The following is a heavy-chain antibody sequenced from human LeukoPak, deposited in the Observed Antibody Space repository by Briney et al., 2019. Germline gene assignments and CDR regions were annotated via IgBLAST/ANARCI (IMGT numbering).Heavy chain of an antibody. CDR1: GGSISSSSYY. V-gene: IGHV4-39*07. CDR3: ARQFLVGSTFHAFDL. J-gene: IGHJ3*01. CDR2: IYYSGST. D-gene: IGHD1-26*01. Sequence: SETLSLTCTVSGGSISSSSYYWGWIRQPPGKGLEWIGSIYYSGSTFYNPSLKSRVTISVDTSKNQFSLKLSSVTAADTAVYFCARQFLVGSTFHAFDLWGQGTRVTVSS.